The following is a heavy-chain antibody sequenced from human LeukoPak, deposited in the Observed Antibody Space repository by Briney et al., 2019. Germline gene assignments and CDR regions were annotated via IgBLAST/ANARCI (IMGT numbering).Heavy chain of an antibody. V-gene: IGHV3-23*01. CDR3: VRDRGYSSFDY. Sequence: PGGSLRLSCAASGFTFSRNAMSWVRQAPGKGLEWVSSLSGSGGDTYYADSVKGRFTISRDNAKNTVYLQMNSLRVDDTAVYYCVRDRGYSSFDYWGQGTLVTVSS. D-gene: IGHD5-18*01. CDR1: GFTFSRNA. J-gene: IGHJ4*02. CDR2: LSGSGGDT.